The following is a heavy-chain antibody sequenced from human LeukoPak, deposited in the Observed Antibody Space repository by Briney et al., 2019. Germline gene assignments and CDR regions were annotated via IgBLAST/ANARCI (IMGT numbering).Heavy chain of an antibody. V-gene: IGHV4-39*01. J-gene: IGHJ4*02. Sequence: SETLSLTCTVPGDSISSSSYYWGWIRQPPGKGLEWIGSIYYSGNTYYNPSLTSRATISVDTSKKQFSLKLSSVTAADTAVYYCARRGYSESWRHSPFDYWGQGTLVTVSS. CDR2: IYYSGNT. CDR1: GDSISSSSYY. D-gene: IGHD5-12*01. CDR3: ARRGYSESWRHSPFDY.